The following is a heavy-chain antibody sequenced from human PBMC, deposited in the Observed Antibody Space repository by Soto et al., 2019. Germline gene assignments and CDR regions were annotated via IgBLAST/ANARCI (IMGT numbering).Heavy chain of an antibody. CDR1: GGSFSGYY. CDR2: INHSGST. CDR3: ARVGGYDLWSGYHHKFDY. D-gene: IGHD3-3*01. J-gene: IGHJ4*02. Sequence: SETLSLTCAVYGGSFSGYYWSWIRQPPGKGLEWIGEINHSGSTNYNPSLKSRVTISVDTSKNQFSLKLSSVTAADTAVYYCARVGGYDLWSGYHHKFDYWGQGTLVTVSS. V-gene: IGHV4-34*01.